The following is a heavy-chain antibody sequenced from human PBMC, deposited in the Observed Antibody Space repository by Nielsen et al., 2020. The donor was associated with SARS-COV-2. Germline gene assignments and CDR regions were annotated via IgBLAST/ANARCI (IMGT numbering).Heavy chain of an antibody. D-gene: IGHD6-19*01. J-gene: IGHJ4*02. CDR3: ARHLYSSGWYLGY. Sequence: PGKGLEWIGYIYYSGSTNYNPSLKSRVTISVDTSKNQFSLKLSSVTAADTAVYYCARHLYSSGWYLGYWGQGTLVTVSS. V-gene: IGHV4-59*08. CDR2: IYYSGST.